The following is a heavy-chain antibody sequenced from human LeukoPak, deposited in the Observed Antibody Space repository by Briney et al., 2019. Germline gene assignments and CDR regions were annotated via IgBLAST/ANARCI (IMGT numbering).Heavy chain of an antibody. CDR2: ISYDGSTK. V-gene: IGHV3-30*18. J-gene: IGHJ4*02. Sequence: GGSLRLSCAASGFTFSSYWMSWVRQAPGKGLGWVAFISYDGSTKYYADSVRGRFTISRDNSKNTLYLQMNSLRAEDTTVYYCAKDLSTKWSLDYWGQGTLVTVSS. CDR3: AKDLSTKWSLDY. D-gene: IGHD2-2*01. CDR1: GFTFSSYW.